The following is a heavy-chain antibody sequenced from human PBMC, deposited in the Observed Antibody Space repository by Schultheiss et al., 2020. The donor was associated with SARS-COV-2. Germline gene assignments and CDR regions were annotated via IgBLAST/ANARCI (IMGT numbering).Heavy chain of an antibody. CDR2: INHSGST. CDR3: ARDGGSSYYYYGMDV. J-gene: IGHJ6*02. D-gene: IGHD3-16*01. CDR1: GGSFSGYY. Sequence: SQTLSLTCAVYGGSFSGYYWSWIRQPPGKGLEWIGEINHSGSTNYNPSLKSRVTISVDTSKNQFSLKLSSVTAADTAVYYCARDGGSSYYYYGMDVWGQGTTVTVSS. V-gene: IGHV4-34*01.